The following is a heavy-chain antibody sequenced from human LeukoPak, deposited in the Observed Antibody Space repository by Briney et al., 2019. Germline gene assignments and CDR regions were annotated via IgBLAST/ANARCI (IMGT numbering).Heavy chain of an antibody. CDR2: ISAYNGKT. V-gene: IGHV1-18*01. J-gene: IGHJ4*02. Sequence: ASVKVSCKASGYTFTSYGISWVRQAPGQGLEWMGWISAYNGKTDYARKLQERVTMTTDTSTSTAYMELRSLRSDDTAVYYCARCWSSDRGYCDYWGQGTLVTVSS. CDR3: ARCWSSDRGYCDY. CDR1: GYTFTSYG.